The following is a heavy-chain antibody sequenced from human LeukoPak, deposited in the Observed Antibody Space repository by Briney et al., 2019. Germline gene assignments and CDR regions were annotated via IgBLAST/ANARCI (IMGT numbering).Heavy chain of an antibody. V-gene: IGHV4-59*05. CDR2: IYYSGST. Sequence: PSETLSLTCTVSGGSISSYYWSWIRQPAGKGLEWIGSIYYSGSTYYNPSLKSRVTISVDTSKNQFSLKLSSVTAADTAVYYCAAPTYYDFWSGYGPIDYWGQGTLVTVSS. D-gene: IGHD3-3*01. CDR1: GGSISSYY. CDR3: AAPTYYDFWSGYGPIDY. J-gene: IGHJ4*02.